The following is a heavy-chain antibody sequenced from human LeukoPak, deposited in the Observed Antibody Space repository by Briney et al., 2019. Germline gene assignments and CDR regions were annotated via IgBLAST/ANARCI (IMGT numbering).Heavy chain of an antibody. CDR3: ARGLQEWNLRRDY. D-gene: IGHD3-3*01. CDR1: GFTFSSYE. J-gene: IGHJ4*02. CDR2: ISSSGSTI. Sequence: GGSLRLSCAASGFTFSSYEMNWVRQAPGKGLEWVSYISSSGSTIYYADSVKGRFTISRDNAKNTLYLQMDSLRVEDTAVYYCARGLQEWNLRRDYWGQGTLVTVSS. V-gene: IGHV3-48*03.